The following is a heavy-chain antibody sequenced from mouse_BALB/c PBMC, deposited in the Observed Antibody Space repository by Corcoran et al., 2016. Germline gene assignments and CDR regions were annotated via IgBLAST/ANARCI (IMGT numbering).Heavy chain of an antibody. CDR1: GITGSGAW. D-gene: IGHD2-1*01. V-gene: IGHV11-2*02. J-gene: IGHJ1*01. CDR2: INSDGSAI. Sequence: EVEWLETEGGLVRPGVSRGDCCDDSGITGSGAWMGWVRQTPGKNLEWIGDINSDGSAINDAPSIKDLFTIFRDNDKSTLYLQMSNVRSEDIATYFCMRYGNYWYFDVWGAGTTVTVSS. CDR3: MRYGNYWYFDV.